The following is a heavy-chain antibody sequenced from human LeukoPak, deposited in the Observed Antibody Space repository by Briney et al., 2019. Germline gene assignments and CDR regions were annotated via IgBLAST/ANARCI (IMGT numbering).Heavy chain of an antibody. J-gene: IGHJ1*01. D-gene: IGHD6-19*01. CDR1: GGSISSYY. Sequence: PSETLSLTCTVSGGSISSYYWNWIRRPPGKGLEWIGYIYYSGSTNYNPSLKSRVTISVDTSKNQFSLKLSSVTAADTAAYYCARGGWYPESFQHWGQGALVTVSS. CDR2: IYYSGST. CDR3: ARGGWYPESFQH. V-gene: IGHV4-59*01.